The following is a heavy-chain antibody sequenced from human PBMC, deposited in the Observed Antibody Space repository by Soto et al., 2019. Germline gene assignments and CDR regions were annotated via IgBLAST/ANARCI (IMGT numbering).Heavy chain of an antibody. CDR2: TYYKSKWFN. CDR3: ARGSWADVSGHYYMDV. J-gene: IGHJ6*03. CDR1: GDSVSSNSAG. D-gene: IGHD5-12*01. Sequence: QVQLQLSGPGLMKPSQTLSLTCAISGDSVSSNSAGWNWVRQTPSRGLEWLGRTYYKSKWFNNYAVSVKSRITIHPDTSQNQFSLQLDSVTPEDTAVYYCARGSWADVSGHYYMDVWGKGTTVTVSS. V-gene: IGHV6-1*01.